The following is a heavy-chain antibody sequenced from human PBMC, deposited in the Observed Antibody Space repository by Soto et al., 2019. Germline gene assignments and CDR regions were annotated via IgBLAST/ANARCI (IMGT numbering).Heavy chain of an antibody. CDR2: ISSGGGTT. Sequence: DAQLVESGGGSLQPGESLRLSCAASGFSFRNYAMTWVRQSPGKGLEWVSLISSGGGTTNYADSVKGRFSISRDNSQNMLYLQMNGLRGEDTALYYCAKLKGGLGRFYGMDAWGQGTMVIVSS. CDR3: AKLKGGLGRFYGMDA. D-gene: IGHD3-3*01. V-gene: IGHV3-23*04. J-gene: IGHJ6*01. CDR1: GFSFRNYA.